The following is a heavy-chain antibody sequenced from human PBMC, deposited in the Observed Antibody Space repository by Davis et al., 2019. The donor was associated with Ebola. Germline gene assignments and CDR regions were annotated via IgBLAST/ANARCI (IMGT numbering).Heavy chain of an antibody. CDR2: ISWNSGSI. Sequence: SLKISCAASGFTSDDYAMHWVRQAPGKGLKWVSGISWNSGSIGYADSVKGRFTISRDNSKNTLYLQMNSLRAEDTAVYYCARAVPYYDILTGYSYFDYWGQGTLVTVSS. J-gene: IGHJ4*02. CDR3: ARAVPYYDILTGYSYFDY. CDR1: GFTSDDYA. V-gene: IGHV3-9*02. D-gene: IGHD3-9*01.